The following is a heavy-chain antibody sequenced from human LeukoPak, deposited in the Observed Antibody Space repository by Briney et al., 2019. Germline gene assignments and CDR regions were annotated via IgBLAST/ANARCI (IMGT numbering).Heavy chain of an antibody. CDR2: ITQDGSEK. D-gene: IGHD2-21*01. Sequence: GLEWVANITQDGSEKCYLASLKGRFTISRDNAKNSLYLQMNSLRAEDTAVHYCASCCGFAYRGQGTLVTVSS. V-gene: IGHV3-7*01. CDR3: ASCCGFAY. J-gene: IGHJ4*02.